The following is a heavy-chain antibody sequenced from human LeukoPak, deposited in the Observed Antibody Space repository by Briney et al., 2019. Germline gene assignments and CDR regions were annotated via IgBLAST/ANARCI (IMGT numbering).Heavy chain of an antibody. CDR2: ITSSGGAT. D-gene: IGHD6-13*01. V-gene: IGHV3-23*01. J-gene: IGHJ4*02. CDR3: AKRAAAAPYFDY. Sequence: GGSLRLSCAVSGXTFSSCAMSWVRQAPGKGLEWVSGITSSGGATYYADSVRGRFTISRDNSKNTLYLQMNSLRAEDTAVYYCAKRAAAAPYFDYWGQGTLVTVSS. CDR1: GXTFSSCA.